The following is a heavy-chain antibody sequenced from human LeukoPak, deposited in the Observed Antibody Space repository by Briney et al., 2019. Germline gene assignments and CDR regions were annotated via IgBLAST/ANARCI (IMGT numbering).Heavy chain of an antibody. V-gene: IGHV3-23*01. Sequence: GGSLRLSCAASGFTFSRYWMSWVRQAPGKGLEWVSAISGSGGSTYYADSVKGRFTISRDNSKNTLYLQMNSLRAEDTAVYYCAKGHEYSYGSFDYWGQGTLVTVSS. CDR2: ISGSGGST. J-gene: IGHJ4*02. CDR3: AKGHEYSYGSFDY. CDR1: GFTFSRYW. D-gene: IGHD5-18*01.